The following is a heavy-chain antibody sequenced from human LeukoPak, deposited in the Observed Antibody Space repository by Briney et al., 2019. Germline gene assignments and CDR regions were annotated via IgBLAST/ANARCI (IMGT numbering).Heavy chain of an antibody. CDR3: TRDLLGGSGTFDP. V-gene: IGHV1-2*02. CDR1: GYTFTGYY. D-gene: IGHD3-10*01. J-gene: IGHJ5*02. CDR2: INPDSGDT. Sequence: GASVKVSCKASGYTFTGYYLHWVRQAPGQGLEWMGWINPDSGDTNYLKKFQGRVTMTRDTSISTDYMELSRLSSDDTAVDYCTRDLLGGSGTFDPWGQGTLVTVSS.